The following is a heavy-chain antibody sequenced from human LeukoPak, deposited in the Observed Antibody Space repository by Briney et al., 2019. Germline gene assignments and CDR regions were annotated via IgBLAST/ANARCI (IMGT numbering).Heavy chain of an antibody. J-gene: IGHJ5*02. D-gene: IGHD3-10*01. CDR2: MNPNSGNT. CDR3: ARTGNGMVRVQDDP. V-gene: IGHV1-8*01. CDR1: GYTFTSYD. Sequence: ASVKVSCKASGYTFTSYDINWVRQATGQGLEWMGWMNPNSGNTGYAQKFQSRVTMTRNTSISTAYMELSSLRSEDTAVYYCARTGNGMVRVQDDPWGQGTLVTVSS.